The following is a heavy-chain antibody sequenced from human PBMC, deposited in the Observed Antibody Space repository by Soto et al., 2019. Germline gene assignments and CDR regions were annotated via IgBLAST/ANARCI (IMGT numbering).Heavy chain of an antibody. CDR2: INYVGCS. V-gene: IGHV4-59*08. Sequence: QVPLQESGPGLVKPSETLSLTCTVSGGSITNYYCSWFRQPPGKGLEWIGYINYVGCSAYNLALHGRAPLSMDASKTQFSLMLESVTATDTAVYFCARHGFGPLHGLVDVWGPGTTVIVSS. CDR3: ARHGFGPLHGLVDV. D-gene: IGHD3-10*01. J-gene: IGHJ6*02. CDR1: GGSITNYY.